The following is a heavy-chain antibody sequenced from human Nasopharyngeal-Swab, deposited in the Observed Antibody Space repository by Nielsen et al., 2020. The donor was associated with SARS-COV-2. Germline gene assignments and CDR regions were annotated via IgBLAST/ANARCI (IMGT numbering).Heavy chain of an antibody. CDR1: GGTFSSYA. CDR3: ARDSRKYYYDSSGYGYFDY. Sequence: ASVKVSCKASGGTFSSYAISWVRQAPGQGLEWMGWISAYNGNTNYAQKLQGRVTMTTDTSTSTAYMELRSLRSDDTAVYYCARDSRKYYYDSSGYGYFDYWGQGTLVTVSS. D-gene: IGHD3-22*01. J-gene: IGHJ4*02. V-gene: IGHV1-18*01. CDR2: ISAYNGNT.